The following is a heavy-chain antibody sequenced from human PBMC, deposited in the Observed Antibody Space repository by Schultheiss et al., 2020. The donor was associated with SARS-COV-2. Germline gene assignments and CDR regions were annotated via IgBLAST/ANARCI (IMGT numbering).Heavy chain of an antibody. Sequence: SVKVSCKASGGTFSSYAISWVRQAPGQGLEWMGGIIPIFGTANYAQKFQGRVTITADKSTSTAYMELSSLRSEDTAVYYCARDRVTYYYTTGTDAFDIWGQGTMVTVSS. V-gene: IGHV1-69*06. CDR3: ARDRVTYYYTTGTDAFDI. CDR2: IIPIFGTA. D-gene: IGHD3-22*01. CDR1: GGTFSSYA. J-gene: IGHJ3*02.